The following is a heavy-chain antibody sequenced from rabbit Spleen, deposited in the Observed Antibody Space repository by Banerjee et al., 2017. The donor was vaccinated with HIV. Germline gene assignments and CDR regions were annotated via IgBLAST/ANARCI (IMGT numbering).Heavy chain of an antibody. CDR2: IDIGSSGFT. D-gene: IGHD8-1*01. J-gene: IGHJ4*01. CDR3: ARNLENYAGSSYLDL. Sequence: QSLEESGGGLVKPGASLTLTCKASGLDFSGDSYDSYMCWVRQVPGKGLEWIACIDIGSSGFTYFASWAKGRFTISRTSSTTVTLQMTSLTAADTATYFCARNLENYAGSSYLDLWGPGTLVTVS. CDR1: GLDFSGDSY. V-gene: IGHV1S40*01.